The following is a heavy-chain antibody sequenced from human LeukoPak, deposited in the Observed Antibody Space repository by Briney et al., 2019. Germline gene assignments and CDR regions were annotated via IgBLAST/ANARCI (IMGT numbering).Heavy chain of an antibody. CDR1: GFSLSTSGVG. V-gene: IGHV2-5*01. CDR3: AHSGGWGPRMGGFDY. J-gene: IGHJ4*02. D-gene: IGHD7-27*01. Sequence: ESGPTLVHPPQPLTLTYTFSGFSLSTSGVGGGWVRQPPGKALEWLALIYWNDDKRYSPSLKRSLTITKDTSKNQVVLTMTNMGPVVTATYYCAHSGGWGPRMGGFDYWGQGTLVTVSS. CDR2: IYWNDDK.